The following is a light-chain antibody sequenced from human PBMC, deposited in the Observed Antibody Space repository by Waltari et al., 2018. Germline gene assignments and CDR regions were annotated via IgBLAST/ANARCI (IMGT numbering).Light chain of an antibody. Sequence: AIQMTQSPSSLSAPVGDRVTITCRASQDIGNELGWYQQTPGKAPKLLIYGASSLQSGVPSRFSGGGSGTDFTLTISSLQPEDFATYYCLQDDSYPRTFGQGTKVEIK. CDR1: QDIGNE. J-gene: IGKJ1*01. V-gene: IGKV1-6*01. CDR3: LQDDSYPRT. CDR2: GAS.